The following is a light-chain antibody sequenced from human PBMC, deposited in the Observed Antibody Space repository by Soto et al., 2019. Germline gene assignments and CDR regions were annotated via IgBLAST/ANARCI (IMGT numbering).Light chain of an antibody. J-gene: IGKJ1*01. V-gene: IGKV3-15*01. CDR1: QSVSST. Sequence: EIVLTQSPVTLSLSPGERATLSCRASQSVSSTYLAWYRHKPGQAPRLLIYGVSTRATGVPARFSGSGSGTEFTLTISGLQSEDFALYWCQQYNNWPPTFGQGTKVDIK. CDR2: GVS. CDR3: QQYNNWPPT.